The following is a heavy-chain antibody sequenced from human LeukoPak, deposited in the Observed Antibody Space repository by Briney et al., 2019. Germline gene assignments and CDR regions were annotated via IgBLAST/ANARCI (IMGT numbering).Heavy chain of an antibody. Sequence: KPSKTLSLTCTVSGGSVSTNYWSWIRQPPGKGLEWIGNIYYSGTTNYNPSLMSRVTISLDTSKNQFSLKMSSVTAADTAVYYCASAAGWLRFDFWGQGTLVTVSS. CDR3: ASAAGWLRFDF. J-gene: IGHJ4*02. CDR1: GGSVSTNY. V-gene: IGHV4-59*08. D-gene: IGHD5-12*01. CDR2: IYYSGTT.